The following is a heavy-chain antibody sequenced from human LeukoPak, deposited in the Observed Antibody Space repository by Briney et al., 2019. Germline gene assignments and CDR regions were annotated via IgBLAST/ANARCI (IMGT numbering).Heavy chain of an antibody. CDR2: IYSGGST. D-gene: IGHD3-10*01. Sequence: GGSLRLSCAASGFTFSDYYMSWIRQAPGKGLEWVSVIYSGGSTYYADSVKGRFTISRDNSKNTLYLQMNSLRAEDTAVYYCARDPFGEYAFDIWGQGTMVTVSS. J-gene: IGHJ3*02. V-gene: IGHV3-53*01. CDR1: GFTFSDYY. CDR3: ARDPFGEYAFDI.